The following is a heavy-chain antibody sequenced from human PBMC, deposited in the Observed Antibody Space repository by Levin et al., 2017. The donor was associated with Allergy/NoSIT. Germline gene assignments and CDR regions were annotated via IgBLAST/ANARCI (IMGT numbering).Heavy chain of an antibody. D-gene: IGHD1-26*01. V-gene: IGHV1-46*03. Sequence: GESLKISCKASGYTFTSYYMHWVRQAPGQGLEWMGIINPSGGSTSYAQKFQGRVTMTRDTSTSTVYMELSSLRSEDTAVYYCARGAYQTRYRGCLFYWGQGTLVTVSS. CDR2: INPSGGST. CDR1: GYTFTSYY. J-gene: IGHJ4*02. CDR3: ARGAYQTRYRGCLFY.